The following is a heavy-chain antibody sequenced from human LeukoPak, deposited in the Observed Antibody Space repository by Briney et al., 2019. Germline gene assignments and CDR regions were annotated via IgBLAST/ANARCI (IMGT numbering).Heavy chain of an antibody. D-gene: IGHD3-10*01. J-gene: IGHJ5*02. CDR2: IYYSGST. CDR1: GGSISSSSYY. Sequence: SETLSLTCTVSGGSISSSSYYWGWIRQPPGKGLEWIGSIYYSGSTYYNPSLKSRVTISVDTSKNQFSLKLSSVTAADTAVYYCARVVPPRYPFDPWGQGTLVTVSS. V-gene: IGHV4-39*07. CDR3: ARVVPPRYPFDP.